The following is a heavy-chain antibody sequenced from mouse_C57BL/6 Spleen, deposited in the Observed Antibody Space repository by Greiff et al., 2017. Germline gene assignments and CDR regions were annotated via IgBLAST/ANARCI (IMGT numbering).Heavy chain of an antibody. CDR2: IDPNSGGT. CDR1: GYTFTSYW. V-gene: IGHV1-72*01. Sequence: VQLQQPGAELVKPGASVKLSCKASGYTFTSYWMHWVKQRPGRGLEWIGRIDPNSGGTKYNEKFKSKATLTVDKPSSTAYMQLSGLTSEDSAVYYCARQESTYYFDYWGQGTTLTVSS. CDR3: ARQESTYYFDY. J-gene: IGHJ2*01.